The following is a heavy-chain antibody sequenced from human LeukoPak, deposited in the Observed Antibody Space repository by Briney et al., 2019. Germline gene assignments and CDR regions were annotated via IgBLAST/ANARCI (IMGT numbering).Heavy chain of an antibody. CDR1: GGTFSSYA. J-gene: IGHJ4*02. CDR2: IIPIFGTA. V-gene: IGHV1-69*01. CDR3: ARDPHSGSYYGYYFDY. Sequence: ASVKVSCKASGGTFSSYAISWVRQAPGQGLEWMGGIIPIFGTANYAQKFQGRVTITADESTSTAYMELSSLRSEDTAVYYCARDPHSGSYYGYYFDYWGQGTLVTVSS. D-gene: IGHD1-26*01.